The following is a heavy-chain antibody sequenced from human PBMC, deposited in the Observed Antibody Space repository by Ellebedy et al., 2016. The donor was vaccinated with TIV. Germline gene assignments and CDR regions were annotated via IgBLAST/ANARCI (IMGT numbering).Heavy chain of an antibody. V-gene: IGHV4-59*08. CDR3: ARLYYDFWSGDYTPGGKYNWFDP. CDR1: NGSISSYY. J-gene: IGHJ5*02. D-gene: IGHD3-3*01. Sequence: MPSETLSLTCTVSNGSISSYYWSWIRQPPGKGLEWIGYIYYSGSTNYNPSLKSRVTISVDTSKNQFSLKLSSVTSADTAVYYCARLYYDFWSGDYTPGGKYNWFDPWGQGTLVTVSS. CDR2: IYYSGST.